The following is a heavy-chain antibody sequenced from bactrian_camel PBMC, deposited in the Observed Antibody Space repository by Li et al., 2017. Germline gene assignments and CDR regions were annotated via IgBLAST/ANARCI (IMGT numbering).Heavy chain of an antibody. CDR1: GYSDYSGYC. V-gene: IGHV3S9*01. J-gene: IGHJ6*01. CDR2: INSDGRT. CDR3: AAEGAPGTYCSGGTCRGQCFGF. Sequence: HVQLVESGGGSVQAGGSVKLTCIASGYSDYSGYCMGWSRQGAGKEREGLAIINSDGRTGYTSAAEGRFVISRDNAKNTVYLQMNDLKPEDSGTYYCAAEGAPGTYCSGGTCRGQCFGFWGQGTQVTVS. D-gene: IGHD2*01.